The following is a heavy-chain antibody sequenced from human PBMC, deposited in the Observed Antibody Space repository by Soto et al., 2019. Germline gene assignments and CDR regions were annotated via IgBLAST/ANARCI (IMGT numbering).Heavy chain of an antibody. D-gene: IGHD6-19*01. CDR3: ARPAGRYYYYYYGMDV. Sequence: QVQLVQSGPGVKKLGSSVKVSCKASGGTFSSYVISWVRQPPGQGLEWMGGIIPIFGTANYAQKFQGRVTITADESTSTAYMELSSLRSEDTAVYYCARPAGRYYYYYYGMDVWGQGTTVTVSS. CDR2: IIPIFGTA. V-gene: IGHV1-69*01. J-gene: IGHJ6*02. CDR1: GGTFSSYV.